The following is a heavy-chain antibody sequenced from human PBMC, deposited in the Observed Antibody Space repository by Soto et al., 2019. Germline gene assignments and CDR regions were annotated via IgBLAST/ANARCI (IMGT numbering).Heavy chain of an antibody. V-gene: IGHV4-31*03. J-gene: IGHJ5*02. D-gene: IGHD2-2*01. CDR3: AKLSCTSSTCYFPGWFDP. CDR2: IYYSGST. CDR1: GGSISSGGYY. Sequence: SETLSLTCTVSGGSISSGGYYWSWIRQHPGKGLEWIGYIYYSGSTYYNPSLKSRLTISVDTTKNQFSLQLKSMTAADTAVYYCAKLSCTSSTCYFPGWFDPWGQGTLVTVSS.